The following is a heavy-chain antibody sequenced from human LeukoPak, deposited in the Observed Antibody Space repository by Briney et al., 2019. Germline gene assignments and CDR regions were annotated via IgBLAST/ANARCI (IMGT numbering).Heavy chain of an antibody. J-gene: IGHJ4*02. CDR2: IYPGDSDT. Sequence: GESLKISCKGSGYSFTSYWIGWVRQMPGKDLEWMGIIYPGDSDTRYSPSFQGQVTISADKSISTAYLQWSGLKASDTAMYYCARSSMVRGVIIVYWGQGTLVTVSS. V-gene: IGHV5-51*01. CDR1: GYSFTSYW. D-gene: IGHD3-10*01. CDR3: ARSSMVRGVIIVY.